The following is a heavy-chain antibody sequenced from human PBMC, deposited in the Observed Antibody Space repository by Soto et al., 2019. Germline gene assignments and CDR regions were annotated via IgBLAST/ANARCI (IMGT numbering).Heavy chain of an antibody. J-gene: IGHJ6*02. CDR1: GGTFSSYA. V-gene: IGHV1-69*13. CDR2: IIPIFGTA. D-gene: IGHD6-19*01. CDR3: ARDFGLIAVAGTKDYYYYGMDV. Sequence: SVKVSCKASGGTFSSYAISWVRQAPGQGLEWMGGIIPIFGTANYAQKFQGRVTITADESTSTAYMELSSLRSEDTAVYYCARDFGLIAVAGTKDYYYYGMDVWGQGTTVTVSS.